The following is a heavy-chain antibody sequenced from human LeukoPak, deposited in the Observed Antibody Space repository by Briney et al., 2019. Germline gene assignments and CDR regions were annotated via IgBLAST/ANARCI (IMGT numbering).Heavy chain of an antibody. Sequence: PSQTLSLTCTVSGGSISSGGYYWSWIRQPPGKGLEWIGEINHSGSTNYNPSLKSRVTISVDTSKNQFSLKLSSVTAADTAVYYCARAPLMGYYYGSGSYLKDAFDIWGQGTMVTVSS. CDR2: INHSGST. V-gene: IGHV4-30-2*01. D-gene: IGHD3-10*01. CDR1: GGSISSGGYY. J-gene: IGHJ3*02. CDR3: ARAPLMGYYYGSGSYLKDAFDI.